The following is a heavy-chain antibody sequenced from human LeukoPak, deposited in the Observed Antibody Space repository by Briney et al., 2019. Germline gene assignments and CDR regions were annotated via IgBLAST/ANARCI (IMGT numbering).Heavy chain of an antibody. Sequence: TGGSLRLSCAASGFTFSSYGMHWVSQAPGKGLEWVAFIRYDGSNKYYADSVKGRFTISRDNSKNTLYLQMNSLRAEDTAVYYCGPLDAFDIWGQGTMVTVSS. CDR3: GPLDAFDI. V-gene: IGHV3-30*02. CDR2: IRYDGSNK. CDR1: GFTFSSYG. J-gene: IGHJ3*02.